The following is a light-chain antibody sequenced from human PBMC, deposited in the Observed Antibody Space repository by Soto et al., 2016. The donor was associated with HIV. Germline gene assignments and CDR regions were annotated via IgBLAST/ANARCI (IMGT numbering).Light chain of an antibody. V-gene: IGKV1-5*03. Sequence: DIQMTQSPSTLSASVGDRVTITCRASQSISSRLAWYQEKPGKAPKLLIYKASSLESGVPSRFSGSGSGTEFTLTISSLQPDDFATYYCQQYTSYSLTFGGGTKVEIK. J-gene: IGKJ4*01. CDR1: QSISSR. CDR3: QQYTSYSLT. CDR2: KAS.